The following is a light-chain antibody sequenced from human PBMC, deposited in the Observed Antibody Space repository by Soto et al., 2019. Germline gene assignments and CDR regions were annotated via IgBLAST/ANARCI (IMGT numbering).Light chain of an antibody. Sequence: QSALTLPPSVSGAPGQSVTISCTGTSSDVGSYNRVSWYQQPPGTAPKLMIYEVSNRPSGVPDRFSGSKSGNTASLTISGLQAEDAADYYCSSYTSSSTVVFGGGTKLTVL. CDR3: SSYTSSSTVV. CDR1: SSDVGSYNR. CDR2: EVS. V-gene: IGLV2-18*02. J-gene: IGLJ2*01.